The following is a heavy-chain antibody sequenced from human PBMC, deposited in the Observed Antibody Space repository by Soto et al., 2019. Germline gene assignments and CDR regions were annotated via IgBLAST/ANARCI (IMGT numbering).Heavy chain of an antibody. CDR1: GFTSSSYA. CDR3: ARSAIVVVVAASPHY. CDR2: ISYDGSNK. V-gene: IGHV3-30-3*01. J-gene: IGHJ4*02. D-gene: IGHD2-15*01. Sequence: QVQLVESGGGVVQPGRSLRLSCAASGFTSSSYAMHWVRQAPGKGLEWVAVISYDGSNKYYADSVKGRFTISRDNSKNTLYLQMNSLRAEDTAVYYCARSAIVVVVAASPHYWGQGTLVTVSS.